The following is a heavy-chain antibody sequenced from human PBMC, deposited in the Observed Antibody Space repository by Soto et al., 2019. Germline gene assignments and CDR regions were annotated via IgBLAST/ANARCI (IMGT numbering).Heavy chain of an antibody. CDR1: GGSISSSSAY. V-gene: IGHV4-39*02. D-gene: IGHD4-17*01. J-gene: IGHJ2*01. CDR2: IYYSGST. Sequence: SETLSLTCTVSGGSISSSSAYWGWIRQPPGKGLEWIGSIYYSGSTYYNPSLQSRVTISVDTSKNHFSLKLTSVTAADTAVYYCAKSTWTNWYFDFWGRGTLVTVSS. CDR3: AKSTWTNWYFDF.